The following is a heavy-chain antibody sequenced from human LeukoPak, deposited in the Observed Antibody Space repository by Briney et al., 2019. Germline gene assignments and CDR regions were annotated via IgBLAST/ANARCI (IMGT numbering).Heavy chain of an antibody. CDR3: ARRGAGMVAVAGTYFDY. J-gene: IGHJ4*02. CDR1: GGSFSGYY. V-gene: IGHV4-34*01. D-gene: IGHD6-19*01. Sequence: SETLSLTCAVYGGSFSGYYWSWIRQPPGKGLEWIGEINHSGSTNYNPSLKSRVTISVDTSKNQFSLKLSSVTAADTAVYYCARRGAGMVAVAGTYFDYWGQGTLVTVSS. CDR2: INHSGST.